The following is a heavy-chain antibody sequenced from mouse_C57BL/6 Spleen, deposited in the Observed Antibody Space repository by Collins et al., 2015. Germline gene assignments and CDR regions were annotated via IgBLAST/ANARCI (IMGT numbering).Heavy chain of an antibody. Sequence: FTDYNMHWVKQSHGKSLEWIGYINPNNGGTSYNQKFKGKATLTVNKSSSTAYMELRSLTSEDSAVYYCAITTVAYYAMDYWGQGTSVTVSS. CDR2: INPNNGGT. V-gene: IGHV1-22*01. CDR1: FTDYN. CDR3: AITTVAYYAMDY. D-gene: IGHD1-1*01. J-gene: IGHJ4*01.